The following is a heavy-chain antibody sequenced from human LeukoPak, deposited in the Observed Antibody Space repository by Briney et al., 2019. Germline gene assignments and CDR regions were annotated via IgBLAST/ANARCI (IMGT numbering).Heavy chain of an antibody. CDR3: AKRGYCSGGTCYSFHFDY. Sequence: SGGSLRLSCAASGFTFSSYGMHWVRQAPGKGLEWVAVISYDGSNKYYADSVKGRFTISRDNSKNTLYLQMNSLRAEDTAAYYCAKRGYCSGGTCYSFHFDYWGQEPWSPSPQ. CDR1: GFTFSSYG. D-gene: IGHD2-15*01. CDR2: ISYDGSNK. V-gene: IGHV3-30*18. J-gene: IGHJ4*01.